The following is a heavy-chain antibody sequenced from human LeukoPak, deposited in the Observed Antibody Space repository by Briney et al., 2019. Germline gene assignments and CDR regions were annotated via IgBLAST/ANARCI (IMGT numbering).Heavy chain of an antibody. CDR2: INHSGST. J-gene: IGHJ4*02. D-gene: IGHD2-2*02. Sequence: HPSETLSLTCAVYGGSFSGYYWSWIRQPPGKGLEWIGEINHSGSTNYNPSLKSRVTTSVDTSKNQFSLKLSSVTAADTAVYYCARGYCSSTSCYRGAYWGQGTLVTVSS. CDR3: ARGYCSSTSCYRGAY. CDR1: GGSFSGYY. V-gene: IGHV4-34*01.